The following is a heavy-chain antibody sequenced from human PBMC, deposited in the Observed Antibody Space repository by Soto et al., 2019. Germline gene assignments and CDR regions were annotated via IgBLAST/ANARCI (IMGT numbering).Heavy chain of an antibody. V-gene: IGHV1-69*13. J-gene: IGHJ4*02. Sequence: SVKVSCKASGGTFSSYAISWVRQAPGQGLEWMGGIIPIFGTANYAQKFQGRVTITADESTSTAYMELSSLRSEDTAVYYCASACTNGVCYHFDYWGQGTRVTVSS. D-gene: IGHD2-8*01. CDR1: GGTFSSYA. CDR3: ASACTNGVCYHFDY. CDR2: IIPIFGTA.